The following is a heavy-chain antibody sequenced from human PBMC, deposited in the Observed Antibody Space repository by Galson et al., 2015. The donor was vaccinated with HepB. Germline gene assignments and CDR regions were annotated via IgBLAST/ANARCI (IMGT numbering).Heavy chain of an antibody. CDR2: ISSSSSYT. D-gene: IGHD2-2*01. CDR3: ARDAGTELYCSSTSCYLERDAFDI. V-gene: IGHV3-11*06. J-gene: IGHJ3*02. CDR1: GFTFSDYY. Sequence: SLRLSCAASGFTFSDYYMSWIRQAPGKGLEWVSYISSSSSYTNYADSVKGRFTISRDNAKNSLYLQMNSLRAEDTAVYYCARDAGTELYCSSTSCYLERDAFDIWGQGTMVTVSS.